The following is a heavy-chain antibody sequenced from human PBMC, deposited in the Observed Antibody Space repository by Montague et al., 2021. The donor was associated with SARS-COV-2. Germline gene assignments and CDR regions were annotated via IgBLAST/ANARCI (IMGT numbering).Heavy chain of an antibody. CDR3: ARAQNTCFIANCVNYFEV. CDR2: VHYTGST. V-gene: IGHV4-59*11. D-gene: IGHD1-1*01. Sequence: SETLSLTCEVSGGSISSHYWSWIRQSPGKGLEWIGYVHYTGSTKYNPSLKTRVTLSLDTPKNHFSLKLSSVTAADTAVYYCARAQNTCFIANCVNYFEVWGLGALVTVSS. CDR1: GGSISSHY. J-gene: IGHJ4*02.